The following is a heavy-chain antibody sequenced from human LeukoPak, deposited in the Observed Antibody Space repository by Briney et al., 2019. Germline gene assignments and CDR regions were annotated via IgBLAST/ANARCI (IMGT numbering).Heavy chain of an antibody. J-gene: IGHJ3*02. CDR1: GYTFTAYY. Sequence: GASVKVSCKASGYTFTAYYIHWVRQAPGQGLEWMGRINPNSGGTSYAQKFQGRVTMTRDTSISTAYMELSRLSSDDTVVYYCAIAGGGSDAFDIWGQGTMVTVSS. CDR3: AIAGGGSDAFDI. CDR2: INPNSGGT. D-gene: IGHD2-15*01. V-gene: IGHV1-2*05.